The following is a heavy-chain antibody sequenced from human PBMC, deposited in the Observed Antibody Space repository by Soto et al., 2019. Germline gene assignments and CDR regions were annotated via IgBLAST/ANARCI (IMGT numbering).Heavy chain of an antibody. J-gene: IGHJ5*02. CDR1: SGSISSTIYS. Sequence: SETLSLTCTVSSGSISSTIYSWDWIRQPPGKGLEWIGSIFYSGSTYYNPSLKSRVTISVDTSKNQFSLKLSSVTAADTAVYYCARGTDYYGSGSYSPNWFDPWGQGTLVTVSS. CDR2: IFYSGST. CDR3: ARGTDYYGSGSYSPNWFDP. D-gene: IGHD3-10*01. V-gene: IGHV4-39*07.